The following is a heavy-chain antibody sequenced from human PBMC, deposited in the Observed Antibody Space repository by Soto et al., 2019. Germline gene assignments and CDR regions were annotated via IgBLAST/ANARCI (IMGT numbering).Heavy chain of an antibody. Sequence: QVQLVESGGGVVQPGRSLRLSCAASGFTFSSYGMHWVRQAPGKGLEWVAVIWYDGSNKYYADSVKGRFTISRDNSKNTLYLQMNSLRAEDTAVYYCARDRTREVVVVVAATDAFDIWGQGTMVTVSS. CDR1: GFTFSSYG. V-gene: IGHV3-33*01. D-gene: IGHD2-15*01. J-gene: IGHJ3*02. CDR2: IWYDGSNK. CDR3: ARDRTREVVVVVAATDAFDI.